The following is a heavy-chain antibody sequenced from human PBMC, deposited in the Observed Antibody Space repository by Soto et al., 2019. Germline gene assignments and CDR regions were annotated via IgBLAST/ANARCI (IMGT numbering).Heavy chain of an antibody. CDR2: ISGSGGST. J-gene: IGHJ5*02. V-gene: IGHV3-23*01. Sequence: PGGSLRLSCAASGFTFSSYAMSWVRQGPGKGLEWVSAISGSGGSTYYADSVKGRFTISRDNSKNTLYLQMNSLRAEDTAVYYCAKVGGDYDFWSGFNWFDPWGQGTLVTVAS. CDR3: AKVGGDYDFWSGFNWFDP. CDR1: GFTFSSYA. D-gene: IGHD3-3*01.